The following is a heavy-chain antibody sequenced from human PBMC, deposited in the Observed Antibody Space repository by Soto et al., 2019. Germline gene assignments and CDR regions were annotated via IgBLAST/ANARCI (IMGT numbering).Heavy chain of an antibody. CDR2: ISGSGTNT. J-gene: IGHJ4*02. V-gene: IGHV3-23*01. CDR1: GFTFSSYA. D-gene: IGHD2-2*01. CDR3: ATGKYCSTTKCPGDY. Sequence: GGSLRLSCAASGFTFSSYAMSWVRQAPGKGLEWVSGISGSGTNTDYADAVKGRFTISRDNSENTLYLQMDILRAEDTAIYYCATGKYCSTTKCPGDYWGQGTLVTVSS.